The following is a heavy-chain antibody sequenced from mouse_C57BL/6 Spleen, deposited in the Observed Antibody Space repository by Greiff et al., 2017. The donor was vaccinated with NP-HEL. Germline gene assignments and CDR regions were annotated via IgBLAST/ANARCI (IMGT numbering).Heavy chain of an antibody. V-gene: IGHV5-16*01. CDR2: INYDGSST. Sequence: DVKLVESEGGLVQPGSSMKLSCTASGFTFSDYYMAWVRQVPEKGLEWVANINYDGSSTYYLDSLKSRFIISRDNAKNILYLQMSSLKSEDTATYYCARGVFREGYYYAMDYWGQGTSVTVSS. CDR1: GFTFSDYY. J-gene: IGHJ4*01. CDR3: ARGVFREGYYYAMDY.